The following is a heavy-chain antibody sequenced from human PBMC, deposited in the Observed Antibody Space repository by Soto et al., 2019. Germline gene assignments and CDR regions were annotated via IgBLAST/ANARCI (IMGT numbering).Heavy chain of an antibody. D-gene: IGHD3-10*01. CDR3: ATKWYGSGSLPYMVTH. CDR1: GFTFSDYS. J-gene: IGHJ4*02. CDR2: ISSSGSTI. V-gene: IGHV3-11*01. Sequence: QVQLVESGGGLVQPGGSLRLSCAASGFTFSDYSMSWIRQAPGKGLEWVSYISSSGSTIYYADSVKGRFTISRDNAKNSLYLQMNSLRAEDTAVYYCATKWYGSGSLPYMVTHWGQGTLVTVSS.